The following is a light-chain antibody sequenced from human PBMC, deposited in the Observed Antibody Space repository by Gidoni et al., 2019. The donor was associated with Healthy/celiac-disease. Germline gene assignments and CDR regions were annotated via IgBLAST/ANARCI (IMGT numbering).Light chain of an antibody. CDR2: GAS. CDR3: QQYGSSPRT. J-gene: IGKJ4*01. V-gene: IGKV3-20*01. CDR1: QSLSSSY. Sequence: EIVLTQSPGTLSVSPGERATLSCRASQSLSSSYLAWYQQKPGQAPRLLIYGASSRATGIPDRFSGSGSGTDFTLTISRLEPEDFAVYYCQQYGSSPRTFGGGTKVEIK.